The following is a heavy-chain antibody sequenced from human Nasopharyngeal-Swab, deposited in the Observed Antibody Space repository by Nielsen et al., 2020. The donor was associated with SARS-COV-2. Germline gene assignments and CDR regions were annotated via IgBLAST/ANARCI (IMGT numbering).Heavy chain of an antibody. Sequence: GESLKISCVVSGFTFRSYAMTWVRLAPGKGLELDSVITADGAATAYVDSVKGRFTISRDNSKNTLHLQMNSLRAEDTALYYCAKGTLGFCRGGSCYPLDSWGQGTLVTVSS. J-gene: IGHJ4*02. V-gene: IGHV3-23*01. CDR1: GFTFRSYA. CDR2: ITADGAAT. D-gene: IGHD2-15*01. CDR3: AKGTLGFCRGGSCYPLDS.